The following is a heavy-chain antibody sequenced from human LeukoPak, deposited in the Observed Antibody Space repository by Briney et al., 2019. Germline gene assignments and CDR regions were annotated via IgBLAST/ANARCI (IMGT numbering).Heavy chain of an antibody. V-gene: IGHV1-69*13. D-gene: IGHD5-12*01. CDR3: ARGWTRIVMQGGYPPTILNWFDP. CDR2: IIPIFGTA. CDR1: GGTFSSYA. Sequence: SVKVSCKASGGTFSSYAISWVRQAPGQGLEWMGGIIPIFGTANYAQKFQGRVTITADESTSTAYMELSSLRSEDTAVYYCARGWTRIVMQGGYPPTILNWFDPWGQGTLVTVSS. J-gene: IGHJ5*02.